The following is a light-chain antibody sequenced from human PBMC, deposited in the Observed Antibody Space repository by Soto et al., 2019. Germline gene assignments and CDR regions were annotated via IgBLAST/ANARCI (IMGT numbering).Light chain of an antibody. CDR1: QSVSSSY. CDR3: QQYGSSPKT. CDR2: GAS. Sequence: EIVLTQSPGTLSLSPGERATLSCRASQSVSSSYLAGYQQKPGQAPRLLIYGASSRATDIPDRFSGSGSGTDFTLTISRLEPVDFAVYFCQQYGSSPKTFGQGTKVEIK. V-gene: IGKV3-20*01. J-gene: IGKJ1*01.